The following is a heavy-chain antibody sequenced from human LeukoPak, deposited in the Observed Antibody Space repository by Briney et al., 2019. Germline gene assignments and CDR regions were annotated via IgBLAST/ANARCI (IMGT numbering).Heavy chain of an antibody. J-gene: IGHJ4*02. CDR1: GFTFSSYA. CDR2: ISSSSSYI. D-gene: IGHD1-26*01. Sequence: GGSLRLSCAASGFTFSSYAMTWVRQAPGKGLEWVSSISSSSSYIYYADSVKGRFTISRDNAKNSLYLQMNSLRAEDTAVYYCARESIVGATKTFDYWGQGTLVTVSS. V-gene: IGHV3-21*01. CDR3: ARESIVGATKTFDY.